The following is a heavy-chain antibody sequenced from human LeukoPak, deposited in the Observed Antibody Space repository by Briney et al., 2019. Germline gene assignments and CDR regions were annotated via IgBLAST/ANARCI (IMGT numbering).Heavy chain of an antibody. Sequence: SETLSLTCAVSGGSVSSYYWSWIRQPAGKGLEWIGQIYTGGSTNYNPSLKSRVTMSVDTSKNQFSLKLSSVTAADTAVYYCAKGGIWFDPWGQGTLVTVSS. CDR3: AKGGIWFDP. J-gene: IGHJ5*02. CDR1: GGSVSSYY. V-gene: IGHV4-4*07. D-gene: IGHD3-16*01. CDR2: IYTGGST.